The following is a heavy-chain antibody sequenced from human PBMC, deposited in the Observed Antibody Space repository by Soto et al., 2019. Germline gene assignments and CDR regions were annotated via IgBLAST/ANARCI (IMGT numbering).Heavy chain of an antibody. CDR3: ARVDSRLVNSDY. D-gene: IGHD6-19*01. J-gene: IGHJ4*02. CDR1: GFTFSSYS. CDR2: ISSRSSTI. Sequence: EVQLVESGGGLVQPGGSLRLSCAASGFTFSSYSMNWVRQASGKGLEWVSYISSRSSTIYYADSVKGRFTISRDNAKNSLYLQMNSLRDEDTAVYYCARVDSRLVNSDYWGQGTLVTVSS. V-gene: IGHV3-48*02.